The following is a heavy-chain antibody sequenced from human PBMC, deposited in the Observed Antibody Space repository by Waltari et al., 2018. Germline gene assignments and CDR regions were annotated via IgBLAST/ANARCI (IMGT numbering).Heavy chain of an antibody. CDR2: ISGSGGST. V-gene: IGHV3-23*01. CDR3: AKGVGSYSSSSPDY. CDR1: GFTFSSYA. J-gene: IGHJ4*02. Sequence: CAASGFTFSSYAMSWVRQAPGKGLEWVSAISGSGGSTYYADSVKGRFTISRDNSKNTLYLQMNSLRAEDTAVYYCAKGVGSYSSSSPDYWGQGTLVTVSS. D-gene: IGHD6-13*01.